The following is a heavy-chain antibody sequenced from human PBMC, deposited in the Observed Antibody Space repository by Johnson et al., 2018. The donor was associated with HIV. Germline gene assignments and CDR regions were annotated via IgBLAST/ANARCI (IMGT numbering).Heavy chain of an antibody. CDR3: AKDYCGGDCYAFDI. Sequence: QVQLVESGGGLVKPGGSLRLSCAASGFTFSSSAMHWVRQAPGKGLEWVAVISYDGSNKYYADSVTGRFTISRDNSKNTLYLQMNSLRAEDTALYHCAKDYCGGDCYAFDIWGQGTMVTVSS. V-gene: IGHV3-30*04. CDR2: ISYDGSNK. J-gene: IGHJ3*02. CDR1: GFTFSSSA. D-gene: IGHD2-21*02.